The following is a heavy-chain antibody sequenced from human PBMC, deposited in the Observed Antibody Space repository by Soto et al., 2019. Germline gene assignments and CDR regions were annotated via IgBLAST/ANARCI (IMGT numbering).Heavy chain of an antibody. J-gene: IGHJ4*02. CDR1: GGSSSSGDYY. D-gene: IGHD3-10*01. V-gene: IGHV4-30-4*01. CDR3: ARAQGSGFLVS. Sequence: SETLSLTCTVSGGSSSSGDYYWSWIRQPPGKGLEWIGYIYYSGSTYYNPSLKSRVTISVDTSKNQFSLKLSSVTAADTAVYYCARAQGSGFLVSWGQGTLVTVPS. CDR2: IYYSGST.